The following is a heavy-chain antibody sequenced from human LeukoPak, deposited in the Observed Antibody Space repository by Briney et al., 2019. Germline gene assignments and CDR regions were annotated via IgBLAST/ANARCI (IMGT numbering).Heavy chain of an antibody. V-gene: IGHV1-2*02. Sequence: ASVNVSCKSSLYTFTGYVMNWLGQAPGQGLEWMGWINPNSGGTNYAQKFQGRVTMTRDTSISTAYMELSRLRSDDTAVYYCAPDPRFVAGLSDYWGQGTLVTVSS. J-gene: IGHJ4*02. CDR2: INPNSGGT. CDR1: LYTFTGYV. CDR3: APDPRFVAGLSDY. D-gene: IGHD6-19*01.